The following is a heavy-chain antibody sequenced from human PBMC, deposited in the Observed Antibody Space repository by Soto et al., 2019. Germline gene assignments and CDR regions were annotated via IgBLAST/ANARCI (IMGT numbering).Heavy chain of an antibody. CDR1: GITFGSYS. V-gene: IGHV3-30-3*01. CDR2: ISYDGSHK. J-gene: IGHJ6*02. D-gene: IGHD3-3*01. CDR3: ARDPASDFWSGYYSGGRYYYYGMDV. Sequence: GGSLRLSCAASGITFGSYSMHWVRQTPGKGLEWVAIISYDGSHKYYVDSVKGRFTISRDNSDNTLYLQMNSLRPEDTAVYYCARDPASDFWSGYYSGGRYYYYGMDVWGQGTTVTVSS.